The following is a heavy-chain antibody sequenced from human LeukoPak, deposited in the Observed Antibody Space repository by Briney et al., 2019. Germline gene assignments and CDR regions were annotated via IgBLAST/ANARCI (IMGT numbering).Heavy chain of an antibody. Sequence: SETLSLTCTVSGGSISSYYWSWIRQPAGKGLEYIGRIYTSGSTDYNPSLKSRITMSVDTSKNQFSLRLSSVTAADTAVYYCAREGSGWYPNWFDPWGQGTLVTVSS. D-gene: IGHD6-19*01. V-gene: IGHV4-4*07. CDR2: IYTSGST. CDR3: AREGSGWYPNWFDP. CDR1: GGSISSYY. J-gene: IGHJ5*02.